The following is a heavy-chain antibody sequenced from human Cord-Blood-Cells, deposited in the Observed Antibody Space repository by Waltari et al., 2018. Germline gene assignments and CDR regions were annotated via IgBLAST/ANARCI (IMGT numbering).Heavy chain of an antibody. CDR2: IIPIFGTA. Sequence: QVQLVQSGAEVKKPGSSVKVSCKASGGPFISLAISWVRPAPGQRLEWMGGIIPIFGTANYAQKFQGRVTITADESTSTAYMELSSLRSEDTAVYYCARDGSCSSTSCYYYYYGMDVWGQGTTVTVSS. D-gene: IGHD2-2*01. CDR1: GGPFISLA. J-gene: IGHJ6*02. CDR3: ARDGSCSSTSCYYYYYGMDV. V-gene: IGHV1-69*01.